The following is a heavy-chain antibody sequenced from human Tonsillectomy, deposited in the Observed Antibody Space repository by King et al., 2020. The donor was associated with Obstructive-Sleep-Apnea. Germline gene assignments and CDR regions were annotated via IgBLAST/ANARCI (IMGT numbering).Heavy chain of an antibody. D-gene: IGHD5-18*01. CDR3: ACGYSYGPTDY. J-gene: IGHJ4*02. CDR2: ISSSSSTI. Sequence: VQLVESGGGLVQPGGSLRLSCAASGFTFSSYSMNWVRQAPGKGLEWVSYISSSSSTIYYADSVKGRFTISRDNAKNSLYLQMNSLRAEDTAVYYCACGYSYGPTDYWGQGTLVTVSS. CDR1: GFTFSSYS. V-gene: IGHV3-48*04.